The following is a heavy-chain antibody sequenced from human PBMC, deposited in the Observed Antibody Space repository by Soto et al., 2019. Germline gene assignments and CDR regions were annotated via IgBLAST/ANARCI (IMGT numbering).Heavy chain of an antibody. V-gene: IGHV1-46*01. CDR1: GYTFTSYY. J-gene: IGHJ4*02. CDR2: INPSGGST. Sequence: ASVKVSCKASGYTFTSYYIHWVRQAPGQGLEWMGIINPSGGSTSCAQKFQGRVTVTRDTSTSTVYMELSSLRSEDTAVYYCARVGPYYENSGYYYFDYWGQGTPVTASS. D-gene: IGHD3-22*01. CDR3: ARVGPYYENSGYYYFDY.